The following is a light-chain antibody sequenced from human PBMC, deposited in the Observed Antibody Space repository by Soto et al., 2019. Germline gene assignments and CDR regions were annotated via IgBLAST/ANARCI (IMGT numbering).Light chain of an antibody. CDR3: QQYNSYSWT. J-gene: IGKJ1*01. V-gene: IGKV1-5*01. Sequence: DIQMTQSRSTLYASVGDGVTITCRASQSISSWLAWYQQKPGKAPKLLIYDASSLESGVPSRFSGSGSGTEFTLTISSLQPDDFATYYCQQYNSYSWTFGQGTKVDIK. CDR2: DAS. CDR1: QSISSW.